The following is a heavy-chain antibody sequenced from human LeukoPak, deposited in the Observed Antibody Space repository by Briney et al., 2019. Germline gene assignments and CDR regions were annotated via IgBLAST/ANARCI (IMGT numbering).Heavy chain of an antibody. Sequence: GASVKVSCKASGYTFTDYYIYWVRQAPGQGLECMGWIIPDSGDTNYAQEFQGRVTMTRDTSISIAYMELSRLRSDDTAVYYCARARDGYNLYLYWGQGTLVTVSS. CDR2: IIPDSGDT. J-gene: IGHJ4*02. D-gene: IGHD5-12*01. V-gene: IGHV1-2*02. CDR3: ARARDGYNLYLY. CDR1: GYTFTDYY.